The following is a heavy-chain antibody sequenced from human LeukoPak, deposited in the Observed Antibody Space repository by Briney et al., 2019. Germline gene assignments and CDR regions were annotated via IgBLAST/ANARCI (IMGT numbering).Heavy chain of an antibody. J-gene: IGHJ4*02. CDR3: AREIGPRQLHLWGSAFDY. CDR2: INPSDGKT. V-gene: IGHV1-46*01. D-gene: IGHD5-18*01. Sequence: ASVKVSCKASGYTFTNYYMHWVRQAPGQGLEWMGIINPSDGKTSYAQRFQGRVTMTRDASTSTVYMELSSLRSEDTAVYYCAREIGPRQLHLWGSAFDYWGQGTLVTVSS. CDR1: GYTFTNYY.